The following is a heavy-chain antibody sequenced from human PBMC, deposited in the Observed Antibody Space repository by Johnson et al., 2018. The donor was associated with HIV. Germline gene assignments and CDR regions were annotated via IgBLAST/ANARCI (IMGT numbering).Heavy chain of an antibody. CDR1: GFTVSSNY. V-gene: IGHV3-66*02. D-gene: IGHD5-18*01. CDR3: AVGIQLWFASEGDAFDI. Sequence: VQLVESGGGLVPPGGSLRLSCAASGFTVSSNYMSWVRQAPGKGLEWVSLISWDGGSTYYADSVKGRFTISRDNSKNTLYLQMNSLRVDDTAVYYCAVGIQLWFASEGDAFDIWGQGTMVTVSS. J-gene: IGHJ3*02. CDR2: ISWDGGST.